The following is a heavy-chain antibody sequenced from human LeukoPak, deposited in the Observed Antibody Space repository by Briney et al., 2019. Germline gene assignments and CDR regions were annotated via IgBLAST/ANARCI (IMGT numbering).Heavy chain of an antibody. V-gene: IGHV4-61*02. CDR1: GGSISSGSYY. CDR3: ARGNKGLGYCSGGSCYQVYYYYYYMDV. CDR2: IYTSGST. Sequence: PSQTLSLTCTVSGGSISSGSYYWSWIRQPAGKGLEWIGRIYTSGSTNYNPSLKSRVTISVDTSKNQFSLKLSSVTAADTAVYYCARGNKGLGYCSGGSCYQVYYYYYYMDVWGKGTTVTVSS. J-gene: IGHJ6*03. D-gene: IGHD2-15*01.